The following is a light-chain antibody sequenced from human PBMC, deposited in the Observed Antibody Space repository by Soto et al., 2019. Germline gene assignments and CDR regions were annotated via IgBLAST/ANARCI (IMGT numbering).Light chain of an antibody. J-gene: IGKJ4*01. CDR2: DAS. Sequence: EIVLTQSPATLSLSPGERATLSCRASQGVSSYLAWYQQEPGQAPRLLIYDASNRATGIPARFSGSGPGTDFTLTISSLEPKVFAVYYCQQRSNWLPLTFGGGTKVEIK. CDR1: QGVSSY. CDR3: QQRSNWLPLT. V-gene: IGKV3D-11*01.